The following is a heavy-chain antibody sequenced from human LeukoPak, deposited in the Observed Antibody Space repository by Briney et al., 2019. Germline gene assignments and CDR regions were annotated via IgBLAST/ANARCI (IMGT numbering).Heavy chain of an antibody. D-gene: IGHD3-10*01. V-gene: IGHV3-7*01. CDR1: GFTFSSSW. CDR3: ARGGRPDY. J-gene: IGHJ4*02. Sequence: GGSLRLSCATSGFTFSSSWMSWVRQAPEKGLECVANIKEDGREKYYVDSVKGRFTISRDNAKNSLYLQMSSLRAEDTAAYYCARGGRPDYWGQGTLVTVSS. CDR2: IKEDGREK.